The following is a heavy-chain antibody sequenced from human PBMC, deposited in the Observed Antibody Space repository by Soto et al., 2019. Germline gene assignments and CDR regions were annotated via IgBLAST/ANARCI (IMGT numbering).Heavy chain of an antibody. Sequence: EVRLLESGGGLVQPGGSLRLSCAASGFSFSSYDMTWVRQAPGQGLECVSSLSVTGGGPYYADSVRGRFTMFRDNSKNTLALEMSGLRADDSAVYYCAKGRETTTSAKFCFDKWGQGTLVTVSS. CDR2: LSVTGGGP. CDR1: GFSFSSYD. V-gene: IGHV3-23*01. J-gene: IGHJ4*02. CDR3: AKGRETTTSAKFCFDK. D-gene: IGHD1-26*01.